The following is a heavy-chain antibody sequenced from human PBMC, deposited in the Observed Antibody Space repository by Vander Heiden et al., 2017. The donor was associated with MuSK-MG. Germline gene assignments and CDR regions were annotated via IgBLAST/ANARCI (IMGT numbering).Heavy chain of an antibody. CDR3: ARGGVRYFDWRWFDP. D-gene: IGHD3-9*01. J-gene: IGHJ5*02. V-gene: IGHV4-34*01. CDR2: INHSGST. CDR1: GGSFSGYY. Sequence: QVQLQQWGAGLLKPSETLSLTCAVYGGSFSGYYWSWIRQPPGKGLEWIGEINHSGSTNYNPSLKSRVTISVDTSKNQFSLKLSSVTAADTAVYYCARGGVRYFDWRWFDPWGQGTLGTVSS.